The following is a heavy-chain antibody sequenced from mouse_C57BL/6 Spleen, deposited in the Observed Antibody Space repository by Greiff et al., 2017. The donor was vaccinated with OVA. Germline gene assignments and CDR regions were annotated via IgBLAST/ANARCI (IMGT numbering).Heavy chain of an antibody. CDR3: ARWDYSNYYYAMDY. J-gene: IGHJ4*01. V-gene: IGHV1-52*01. CDR2: IDPSDSET. D-gene: IGHD2-5*01. Sequence: QVQLQQPGAELVRPGSSVKLSCKASGYTFTNYWMHWVKQRPIQGLEWIGNIDPSDSETHYNQKFKDKATLTVDKSSSTAYMQLSSLTSEDSAVYYCARWDYSNYYYAMDYWGQGTSVTVSS. CDR1: GYTFTNYW.